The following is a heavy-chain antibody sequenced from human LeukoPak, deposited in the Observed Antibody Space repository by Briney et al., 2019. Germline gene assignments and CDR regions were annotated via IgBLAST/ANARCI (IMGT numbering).Heavy chain of an antibody. CDR2: IYHSGTT. D-gene: IGHD1-26*01. V-gene: IGHV4-38-2*02. Sequence: PETLSLTCSVSAYSISDGFLWGWIRQPPGKGLEWIASIYHSGTTYYNPSLRSRVTASVDTSKNQFSLRLSSATAADTAVYYCTRLSHVAGATKVSWFDPWGQGTLVTVSS. J-gene: IGHJ5*02. CDR3: TRLSHVAGATKVSWFDP. CDR1: AYSISDGFL.